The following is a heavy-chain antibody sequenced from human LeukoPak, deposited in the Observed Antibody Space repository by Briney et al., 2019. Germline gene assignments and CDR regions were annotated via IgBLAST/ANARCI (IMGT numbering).Heavy chain of an antibody. D-gene: IGHD3-22*01. CDR3: ARGVGDSSGYSSDY. J-gene: IGHJ4*02. CDR1: GGTFSSYA. Sequence: SVTVSCKASGGTFSSYAISWVRQAPGQGLEWMGRIIPILGIANYAQKFQGRVTITADKSTSTAYMELSSLRSEDTAVYYCARGVGDSSGYSSDYWGQGTLVTVSS. CDR2: IIPILGIA. V-gene: IGHV1-69*04.